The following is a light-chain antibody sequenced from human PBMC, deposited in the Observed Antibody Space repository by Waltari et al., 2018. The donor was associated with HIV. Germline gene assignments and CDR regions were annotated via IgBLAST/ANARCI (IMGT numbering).Light chain of an antibody. CDR3: HQTYKSPQT. CDR1: QNINNF. J-gene: IGKJ5*01. CDR2: GAS. Sequence: DIQMTQSPSSLSASVGDRITISCRASQNINNFLNWYQQTPGKAPKLLIFGASSLVRGVSARFSGSGYGTDFTLTVTSLQPEDFATYCCHQTYKSPQTFGRGTRLEI. V-gene: IGKV1-39*01.